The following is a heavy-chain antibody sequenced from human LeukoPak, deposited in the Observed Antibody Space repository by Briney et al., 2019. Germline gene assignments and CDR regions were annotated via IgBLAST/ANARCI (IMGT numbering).Heavy chain of an antibody. Sequence: GGSLRLSCAASGFTFSSYWMSWVRQAPGKGLEWVANIKQDGSEKYYVGSVKGRFTISRDNAKNSLYLQMNSLRAEDTAVYYCAKVAKYYYGSETYYFFEHWGQGTPVTASS. CDR2: IKQDGSEK. V-gene: IGHV3-7*01. D-gene: IGHD3-10*01. CDR3: AKVAKYYYGSETYYFFEH. CDR1: GFTFSSYW. J-gene: IGHJ4*02.